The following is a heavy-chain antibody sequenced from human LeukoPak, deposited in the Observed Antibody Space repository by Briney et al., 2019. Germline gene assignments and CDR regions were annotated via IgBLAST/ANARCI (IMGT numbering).Heavy chain of an antibody. CDR1: GYTFTSYY. J-gene: IGHJ4*02. V-gene: IGHV1-46*01. Sequence: ASVKVSCKASGYTFTSYYMHWVRQAPGQGLEWMGIINPSGGSTSYAQKFEGRVTMTRDMSTSTVYMELSSLRSEDTAVYYCAREGNKRLLLPVGFDYWGQGTLVTVSS. CDR2: INPSGGST. CDR3: AREGNKRLLLPVGFDY. D-gene: IGHD3-22*01.